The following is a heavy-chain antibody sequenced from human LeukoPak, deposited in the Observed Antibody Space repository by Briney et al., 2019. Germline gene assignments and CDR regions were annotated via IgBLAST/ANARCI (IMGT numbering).Heavy chain of an antibody. CDR1: GGTFSSYA. D-gene: IGHD2-15*01. Sequence: ASVKVSCKASGGTFSSYAISWVRQAPGHGVEWMGGIIPIFGTANYAQKFQGRVTITADKSTSTAYMELSSLRSEDTAVYYCASGGIRDCSGGSCYNYYYYMDVWGKGTTVTVSS. V-gene: IGHV1-69*06. J-gene: IGHJ6*03. CDR3: ASGGIRDCSGGSCYNYYYYMDV. CDR2: IIPIFGTA.